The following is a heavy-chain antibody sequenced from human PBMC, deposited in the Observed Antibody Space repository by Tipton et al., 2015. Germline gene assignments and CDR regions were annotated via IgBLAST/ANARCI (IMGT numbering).Heavy chain of an antibody. Sequence: TLSLTCALSGYSISSGYYWGWIRQPPGKGLEWIGNIYDSGSTYYNPSLKSRVTTSRDTSKNQFSLKLTSVTAADTAVYYCACQDYDSLTRDYQTVDYWGQGTLVTVSS. CDR1: GYSISSGYY. D-gene: IGHD3-9*01. CDR3: ACQDYDSLTRDYQTVDY. CDR2: IYDSGST. J-gene: IGHJ4*02. V-gene: IGHV4-38-2*01.